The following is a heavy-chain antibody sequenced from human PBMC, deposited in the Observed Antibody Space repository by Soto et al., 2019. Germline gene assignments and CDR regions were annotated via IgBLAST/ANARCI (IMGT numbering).Heavy chain of an antibody. V-gene: IGHV4-34*01. D-gene: IGHD3-10*01. CDR2: INDSGNN. J-gene: IGHJ6*03. CDR3: ARGLIIWFGELSRRGGYYYYMDV. CDR1: GGSFSGYQ. Sequence: QVQLQQWGAGLLKPSETLSLTCAVYGGSFSGYQWTWIRQTPGKRLEWIGEINDSGNNNYNPSLKSRVTILVDTPKKQISLKLSSVTAADTAVYYCARGLIIWFGELSRRGGYYYYMDVWGKGTTVTVSS.